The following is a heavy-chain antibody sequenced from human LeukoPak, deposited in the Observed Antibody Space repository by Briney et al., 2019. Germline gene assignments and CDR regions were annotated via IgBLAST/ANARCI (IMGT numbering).Heavy chain of an antibody. Sequence: ASVKVSCKPSGGTINDYAVYWVRQAPGQGLEWMARIIPLFGTVNYAQNFQGRLTISADKATNTAHMELSSLRFDDTAIYYCAAPPPGYSFSNHYYYMDAWGKGTTVTVSS. D-gene: IGHD1-1*01. CDR2: IIPLFGTV. CDR1: GGTINDYA. V-gene: IGHV1-69*06. CDR3: AAPPPGYSFSNHYYYMDA. J-gene: IGHJ6*03.